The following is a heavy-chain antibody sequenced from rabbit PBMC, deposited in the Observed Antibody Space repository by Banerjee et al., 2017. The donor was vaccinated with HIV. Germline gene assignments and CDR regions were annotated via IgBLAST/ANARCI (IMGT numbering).Heavy chain of an antibody. CDR3: ARALYAGYAGYGYAPYYYGMDL. V-gene: IGHV1S47*01. D-gene: IGHD6-1*01. CDR2: IYPGFGVT. CDR1: GIDFSSYG. J-gene: IGHJ6*01. Sequence: QLVESGGGLVQPGESLKLSCKGSGIDFSSYGISWVRQAPGKGPEWIAYIYPGFGVTNYANSVKGRFTISRDNAQNTVFLQMTSLTASDTATYFCARALYAGYAGYGYAPYYYGMDLWGQGTLVTVS.